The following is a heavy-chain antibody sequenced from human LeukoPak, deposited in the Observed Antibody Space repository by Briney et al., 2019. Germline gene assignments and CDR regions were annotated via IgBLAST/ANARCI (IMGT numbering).Heavy chain of an antibody. J-gene: IGHJ3*02. CDR1: GFTFNSYW. CDR3: ARGGYHHGFDI. V-gene: IGHV3-74*01. D-gene: IGHD2-15*01. Sequence: GGSLRLSCAASGFTFNSYWFHWVRQAPGRGLVWVSRINSDGSDTIYADSVKGRFTISRDNTKSTVYLQMNSLKAEDTAVYYCARGGYHHGFDIWGQGTMVTVSS. CDR2: INSDGSDT.